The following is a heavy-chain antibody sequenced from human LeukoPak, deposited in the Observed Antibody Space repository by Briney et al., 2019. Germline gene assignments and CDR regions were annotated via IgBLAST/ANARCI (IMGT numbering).Heavy chain of an antibody. Sequence: RGCLRLSCAASGFTFSSDSMNWVRQAPGKGLWWVSSISLISAYIYYTDSVKGRITISRDNANNSLYLQMDRLRAEDSGVYYCATRAKTERGHSYDLDSWGQGTLVTVSS. D-gene: IGHD5-18*01. J-gene: IGHJ4*02. V-gene: IGHV3-21*01. CDR2: ISLISAYI. CDR3: ATRAKTERGHSYDLDS. CDR1: GFTFSSDS.